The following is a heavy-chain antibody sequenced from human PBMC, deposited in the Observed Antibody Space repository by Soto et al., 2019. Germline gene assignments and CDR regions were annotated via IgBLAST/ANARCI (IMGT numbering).Heavy chain of an antibody. CDR3: VSQRTTVPTQAYFDY. J-gene: IGHJ4*02. CDR1: GGSVTNSSYY. Sequence: PSETLSLTCTVSGGSVTNSSYYWGWIRQSPGKGLEWIGSVYYRGRSYSKSSVQSRVTISVDTSKNRFSLSLNSVTASDTAVYFCVSQRTTVPTQAYFDYWGPGALVTVS. CDR2: VYYRGRS. V-gene: IGHV4-39*01. D-gene: IGHD4-17*01.